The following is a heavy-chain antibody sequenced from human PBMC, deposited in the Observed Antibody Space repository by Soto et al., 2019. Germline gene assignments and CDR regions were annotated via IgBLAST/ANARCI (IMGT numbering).Heavy chain of an antibody. CDR1: GSTFNNFA. J-gene: IGHJ4*02. Sequence: QSGAEVKEPGSSVRVSCKVSGSTFNNFAFSWVRQAPGHGPEWMGGIVVSSNTSDYSQRLQDRVTITADTSTSTLYMELGSLTFEDTAVYYCARAIKRWEVHYYFDFGGQGPLVTVSS. V-gene: IGHV1-69*06. CDR2: IVVSSNTS. D-gene: IGHD1-26*01. CDR3: ARAIKRWEVHYYFDF.